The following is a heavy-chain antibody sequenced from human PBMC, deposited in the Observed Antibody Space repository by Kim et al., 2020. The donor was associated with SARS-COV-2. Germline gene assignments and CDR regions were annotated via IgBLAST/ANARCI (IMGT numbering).Heavy chain of an antibody. CDR3: VRESACGSGKFVWFGY. D-gene: IGHD3-10*01. CDR2: ISAYYGST. Sequence: ASVKVSCKASGYTFPDYGISWVRQAPGQGLEWMGWISAYYGSTNYAEDFQGRIILTRDTSTTTAHMELRSLRSDDTAVYYCVRESACGSGKFVWFGYWGQGTRVTVSS. V-gene: IGHV1-18*04. J-gene: IGHJ4*02. CDR1: GYTFPDYG.